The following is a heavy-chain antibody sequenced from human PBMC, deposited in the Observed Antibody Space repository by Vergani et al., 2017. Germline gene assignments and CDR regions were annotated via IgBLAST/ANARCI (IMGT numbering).Heavy chain of an antibody. V-gene: IGHV3-23*01. J-gene: IGHJ4*02. CDR2: ISGSGGGT. Sequence: EVQLLESGGGLVQPGGSLRLSCAASGFTFSSYAMSWVRQAPGKGLEWVSAISGSGGGTYYADSVKGRFTISRDNSKNTLYLQINSLRAEETAVYDCAKDSSPVEYNLNDDFDYWGQGTLVTVSS. CDR3: AKDSSPVEYNLNDDFDY. CDR1: GFTFSSYA. D-gene: IGHD1-20*01.